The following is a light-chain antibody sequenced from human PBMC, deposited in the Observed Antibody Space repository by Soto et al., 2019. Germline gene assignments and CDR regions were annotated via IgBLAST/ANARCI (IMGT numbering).Light chain of an antibody. V-gene: IGKV1-5*01. CDR3: QHYNSYSPWT. CDR2: EAS. Sequence: DIPMTQSPSSLSASVGDRVTITCRASQPISRYLNWYQQKPGKAPKLMIYEASTLQSGVPSRFSGSGSGTEFTLTISSLQPEDFAAYYCQHYNSYSPWTFGQGTKVDIK. J-gene: IGKJ1*01. CDR1: QPISRY.